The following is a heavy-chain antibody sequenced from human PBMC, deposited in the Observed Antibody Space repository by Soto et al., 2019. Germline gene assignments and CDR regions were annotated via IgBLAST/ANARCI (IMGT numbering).Heavy chain of an antibody. J-gene: IGHJ4*02. CDR2: ISYDGSNK. V-gene: IGHV3-30*18. D-gene: IGHD3-22*01. CDR3: AKDGLLLDDSSGYYDYFDY. Sequence: GGSLRLSCAASGFTFSSYGMHWVRQAPGKGLEWVAVISYDGSNKYYADSVKGRFTISRDNSKNTLYLQMNSLRAEDTAVYYCAKDGLLLDDSSGYYDYFDYWGQGTLVTVSS. CDR1: GFTFSSYG.